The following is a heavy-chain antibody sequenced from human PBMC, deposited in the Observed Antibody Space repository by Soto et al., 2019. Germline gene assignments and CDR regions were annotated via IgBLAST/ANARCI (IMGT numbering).Heavy chain of an antibody. J-gene: IGHJ4*02. CDR3: AADGYCGGDCPFDY. V-gene: IGHV1-58*01. CDR2: IVVASGNT. D-gene: IGHD2-21*02. Sequence: QMQLVQSGPEVKKPGTSVKVSCKASGFTFFTSAVQWVRQARGQRLEWIGWIVVASGNTNFAQKFQERVTFNRDMSTSIAYMELSSLRFEDTAVYYCAADGYCGGDCPFDYWGQGTLVTVSS. CDR1: GFTFFTSA.